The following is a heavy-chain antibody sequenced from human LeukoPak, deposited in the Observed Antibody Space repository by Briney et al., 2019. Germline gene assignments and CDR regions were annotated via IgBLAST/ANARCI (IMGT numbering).Heavy chain of an antibody. J-gene: IGHJ6*02. D-gene: IGHD2/OR15-2a*01. CDR2: IYYSGST. V-gene: IGHV4-59*12. Sequence: ASETLSLTCTVSGGSISSYYWSWIRQPPGKGLEWIGYIYYSGSTNYNPSLKSRVTISVDTSKNQFSLKLSSVTAADTAVYYCARDHLIDYYYYYGMDVWGQGTTVTVSS. CDR3: ARDHLIDYYYYYGMDV. CDR1: GGSISSYY.